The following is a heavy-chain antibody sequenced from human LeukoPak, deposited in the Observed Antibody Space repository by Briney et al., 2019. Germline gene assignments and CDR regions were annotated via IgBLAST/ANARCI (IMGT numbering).Heavy chain of an antibody. V-gene: IGHV3-30*03. J-gene: IGHJ4*02. CDR1: GFTFRNYG. D-gene: IGHD6-19*01. CDR2: VTYDGSKA. Sequence: SGGSLRLSCAASGFTFRNYGMHWVRQVPGKGLEWLGVVTYDGSKAFYADSVKGRLTISRDNSKNTLYLQMNTLRVEDRAVYYCARGGVQFKRSSGRTHSRFDYWGQGTLVTVSS. CDR3: ARGGVQFKRSSGRTHSRFDY.